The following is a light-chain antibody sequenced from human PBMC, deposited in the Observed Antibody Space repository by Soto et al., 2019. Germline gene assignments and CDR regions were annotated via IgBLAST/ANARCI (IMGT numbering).Light chain of an antibody. J-gene: IGKJ1*01. V-gene: IGKV1-39*01. CDR2: AAS. CDR1: QSIRNY. Sequence: DIQMTQSPSSLSSSVGDRVTITCLASQSIRNYLNWYQQKPGKAPKLLIYAASNLQSGVPSRFSGSGSGTDFSLTISSLQPEDLAIYFCQQSFNTPWTFGQGTKVEIK. CDR3: QQSFNTPWT.